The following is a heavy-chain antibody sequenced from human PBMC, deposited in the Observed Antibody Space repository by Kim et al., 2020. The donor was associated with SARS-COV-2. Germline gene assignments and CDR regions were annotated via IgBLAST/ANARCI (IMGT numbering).Heavy chain of an antibody. D-gene: IGHD3-10*01. CDR2: IYHSGST. V-gene: IGHV4-4*02. J-gene: IGHJ5*02. Sequence: SETLSLTCAVSGGSISSSNWWSWVRQPPGKGLEWIGEIYHSGSTNYNPSLKSRVTISVDKSKNQFSLKLSSVTAADTAVYYCARDLAYYYGSGSPKSTGGLDPWGQGTLVTVSS. CDR3: ARDLAYYYGSGSPKSTGGLDP. CDR1: GGSISSSNW.